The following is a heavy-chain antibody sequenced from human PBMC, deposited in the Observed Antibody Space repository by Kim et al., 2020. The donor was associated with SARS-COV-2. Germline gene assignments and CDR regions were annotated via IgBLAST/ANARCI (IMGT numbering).Heavy chain of an antibody. D-gene: IGHD5-12*01. Sequence: SETLSLTCTVSGGSISSYYWSWIRQPPGKGLEWIGYIYYSGSTNYNPSLKSRVTISVDTSKNQFSLKLSSVTAADTAVYYCARRAEMATMGAFDIWGQGTMVTVSS. CDR2: IYYSGST. V-gene: IGHV4-59*08. CDR1: GGSISSYY. CDR3: ARRAEMATMGAFDI. J-gene: IGHJ3*02.